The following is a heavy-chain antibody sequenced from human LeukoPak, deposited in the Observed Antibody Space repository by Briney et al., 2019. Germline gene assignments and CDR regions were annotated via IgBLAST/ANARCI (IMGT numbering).Heavy chain of an antibody. V-gene: IGHV1-46*01. J-gene: IGHJ4*02. CDR1: GYTFTIYY. CDR3: ARGGPEYLSDY. Sequence: ASVTVSCKASGYTFTIYYMHWVRQAPGQGLEWMGIINPSGGSTSYAQKFQGRVTMTRDTSTSTVYMELSSLRSEDTAVYYCARGGPEYLSDYWGQGTLVTVSS. D-gene: IGHD2-2*02. CDR2: INPSGGST.